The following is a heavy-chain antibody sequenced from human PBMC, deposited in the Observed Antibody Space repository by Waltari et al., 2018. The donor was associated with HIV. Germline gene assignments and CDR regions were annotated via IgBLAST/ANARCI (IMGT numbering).Heavy chain of an antibody. D-gene: IGHD2-15*01. Sequence: EVQLVESGGGLVQPGGSLRLSCAASGFTLNTSWVHWVRQVPGKGLVWVSRINPDGTDTRYADSVKGRFTISRDNAKNTVYLQVNSLRGEDTSVYYCARGKDCGGGTCDGYHYYGLDVWGQGTTVTVSS. CDR1: GFTLNTSW. CDR2: INPDGTDT. CDR3: ARGKDCGGGTCDGYHYYGLDV. V-gene: IGHV3-74*01. J-gene: IGHJ6*02.